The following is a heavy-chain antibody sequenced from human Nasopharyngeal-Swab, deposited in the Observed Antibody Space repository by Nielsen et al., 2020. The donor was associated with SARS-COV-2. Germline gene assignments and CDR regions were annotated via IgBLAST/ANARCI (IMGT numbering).Heavy chain of an antibody. V-gene: IGHV4-31*03. Sequence: SETLSLTCTVSDGSISSGGYYWSWIRQHPGKGLEWIGYIYYSGSTYYNPSLKSRVTISVDTSKNQFSLKLSSVTAADTAVYYCARARITMIVVVDAFDIWGQGTMVTVSS. CDR3: ARARITMIVVVDAFDI. CDR1: DGSISSGGYY. J-gene: IGHJ3*02. CDR2: IYYSGST. D-gene: IGHD3-22*01.